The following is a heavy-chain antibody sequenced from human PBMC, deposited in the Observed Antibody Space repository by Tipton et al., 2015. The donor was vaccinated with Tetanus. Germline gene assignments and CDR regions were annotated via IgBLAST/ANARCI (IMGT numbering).Heavy chain of an antibody. CDR2: IYYSGDT. J-gene: IGHJ4*02. V-gene: IGHV4-31*03. Sequence: TLSLTCSVSGGSINSGGYFWNWIRQQPGKGPEWIGYIYYSGDTFYNPSLKSRVTISVDTSKNQFSLNLRSVTAADTAVYFCARIRYYPDSSAFLSDYWGRGIRVTVSS. D-gene: IGHD3-22*01. CDR3: ARIRYYPDSSAFLSDY. CDR1: GGSINSGGYF.